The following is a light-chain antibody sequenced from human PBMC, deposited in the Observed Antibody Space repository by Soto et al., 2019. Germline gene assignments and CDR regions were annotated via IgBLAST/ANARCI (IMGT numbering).Light chain of an antibody. Sequence: QSVLTQPPSVSAAPGQKVNISCSGSSSNIGNNYVFWYQQLPGTAPKLLIYDNDKRPSGIPDRFSGSKSGTSATLGITGLQTGDEADYYCATWDRSLSVGVFGGGTKVTVL. V-gene: IGLV1-51*01. CDR2: DND. CDR1: SSNIGNNY. CDR3: ATWDRSLSVGV. J-gene: IGLJ2*01.